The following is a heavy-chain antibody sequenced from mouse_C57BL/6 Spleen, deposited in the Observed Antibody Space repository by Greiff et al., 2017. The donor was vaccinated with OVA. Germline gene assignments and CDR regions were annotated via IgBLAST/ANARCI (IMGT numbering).Heavy chain of an antibody. V-gene: IGHV1-64*01. CDR3: ARGGYYYGSSHYYAMDY. D-gene: IGHD1-1*01. Sequence: VQLQQPGAELVKPGASVKLSCKASGYTFTSYWMHWVKQRPGQGLEWIGMIHPNSGSTNYNEKFKSKATLTVDKSSSTAYMQLSSLTSEDSAVYYCARGGYYYGSSHYYAMDYWGQGTSVTVSS. CDR2: IHPNSGST. CDR1: GYTFTSYW. J-gene: IGHJ4*01.